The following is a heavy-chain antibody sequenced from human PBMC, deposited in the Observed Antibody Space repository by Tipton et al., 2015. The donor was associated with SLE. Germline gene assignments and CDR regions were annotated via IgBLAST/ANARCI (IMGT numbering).Heavy chain of an antibody. CDR1: GGSIMSYY. CDR2: FYSRGTV. D-gene: IGHD1-26*01. Sequence: TLSLTCSVSGGSIMSYYWSWIRLSAGKGLEWIGRFYSRGTVNYNPSLKSRVTISVDTSKNQVSLKLTSVTAADTAVYYCARYSGSYFRDCWGQGTLVTVSS. CDR3: ARYSGSYFRDC. V-gene: IGHV4-4*07. J-gene: IGHJ4*02.